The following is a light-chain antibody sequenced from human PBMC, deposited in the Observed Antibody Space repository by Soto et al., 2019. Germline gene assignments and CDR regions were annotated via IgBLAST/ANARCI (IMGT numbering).Light chain of an antibody. Sequence: EIALTHSRATLSLSPGPRATLSSAASHSVSSYLAWYQQKPGQAPRLLIDDATNRATGIPGRFCGSGSGTDCALTIGYLWPEYCAVYYFQQGSNWAVTFRGANKLEIK. CDR1: HSVSSY. CDR2: DAT. V-gene: IGKV3-11*01. J-gene: IGKJ2*01. CDR3: QQGSNWAVT.